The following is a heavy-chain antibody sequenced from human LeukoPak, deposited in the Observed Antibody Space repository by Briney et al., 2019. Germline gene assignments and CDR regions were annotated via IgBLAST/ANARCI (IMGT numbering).Heavy chain of an antibody. J-gene: IGHJ6*02. CDR2: IYSGGST. CDR1: GFTVSSNY. Sequence: GGSLRLSCAASGFTVSSNYMSWVRQAPGKGLEWVSVIYSGGSTYYADSVKGRFTISRDNSKNTLYLQMNSLRAEDTAVYYCARDRRYDFWGGYYYYYGMDVWGQGTTVTVSS. CDR3: ARDRRYDFWGGYYYYYGMDV. D-gene: IGHD3-3*01. V-gene: IGHV3-66*02.